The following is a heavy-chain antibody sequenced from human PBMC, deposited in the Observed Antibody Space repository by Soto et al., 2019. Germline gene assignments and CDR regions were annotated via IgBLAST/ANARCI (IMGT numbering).Heavy chain of an antibody. CDR2: ISGSGGST. CDR1: GFTFSIYG. CDR3: AKGREYSSSSWIDY. D-gene: IGHD6-6*01. Sequence: GGSLRLSCAASGFTFSIYGMHWVRQAQGKGLEWVSAISGSGGSTYYADSVKGRFTISRDNSKNTLYLQMNSLRAEDTAVYYSAKGREYSSSSWIDYWGQGTLVTVSS. J-gene: IGHJ4*02. V-gene: IGHV3-23*01.